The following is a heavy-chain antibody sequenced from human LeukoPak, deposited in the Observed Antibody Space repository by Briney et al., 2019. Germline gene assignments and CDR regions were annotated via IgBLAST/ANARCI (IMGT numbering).Heavy chain of an antibody. J-gene: IGHJ4*02. CDR1: GGSISSYY. CDR3: AREGLDSQSTATAREFDY. Sequence: SETLSLTCTVSGGSISSYYWSWIRQPPGKGLEWIGYIYYSGSTNYNPSLKSRVTISVDTSKNQFSLKLSSVTAADTAVYYCAREGLDSQSTATAREFDYWGQGTLVTVSS. D-gene: IGHD1-14*01. V-gene: IGHV4-59*01. CDR2: IYYSGST.